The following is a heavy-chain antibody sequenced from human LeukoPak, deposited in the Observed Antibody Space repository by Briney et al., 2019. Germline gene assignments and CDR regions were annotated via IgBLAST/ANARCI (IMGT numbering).Heavy chain of an antibody. D-gene: IGHD3-22*01. V-gene: IGHV3-23*01. CDR1: GFTFSSYA. Sequence: GGSLRLSCAASGFTFSSYAMSWVRQAPGKGLEWVSAISGSGGSTYYADSVKGRFTISRDNSKNTLYLQMNSLRAEDTAVYYCVKVPFYYYDSSGYLMYWGQGTLVTVSS. J-gene: IGHJ4*02. CDR3: VKVPFYYYDSSGYLMY. CDR2: ISGSGGST.